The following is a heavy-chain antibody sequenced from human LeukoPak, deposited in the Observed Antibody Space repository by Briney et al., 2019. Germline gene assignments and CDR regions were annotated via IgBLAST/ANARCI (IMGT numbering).Heavy chain of an antibody. CDR2: INTNTGNP. V-gene: IGHV7-4-1*02. CDR1: GYTFTSYA. CDR3: ARDLEYSSSSAQYGFDP. J-gene: IGHJ5*02. Sequence: ASVKVSCKASGYTFTSYAMNWVRQAPGQGLEWMGWINTNTGNPTYAQGFTGRFVFSLDTSVSTAYLQISSLKAEDTAVYYCARDLEYSSSSAQYGFDPWGQGTLVTVSS. D-gene: IGHD6-6*01.